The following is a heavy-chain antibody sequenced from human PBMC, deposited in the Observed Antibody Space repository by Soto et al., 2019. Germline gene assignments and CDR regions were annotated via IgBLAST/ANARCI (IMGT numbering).Heavy chain of an antibody. V-gene: IGHV1-2*04. Sequence: VKVSCKASGYTFTGYYMHWVRQAPGQGLEWMGWINPNSGGTNYAQKFQGWVTMTRDTSISTAYMELSRLRSDDTAVYYCARDGDSSCQLRYWGQGTPVTVSS. D-gene: IGHD6-13*01. CDR1: GYTFTGYY. CDR3: ARDGDSSCQLRY. J-gene: IGHJ4*02. CDR2: INPNSGGT.